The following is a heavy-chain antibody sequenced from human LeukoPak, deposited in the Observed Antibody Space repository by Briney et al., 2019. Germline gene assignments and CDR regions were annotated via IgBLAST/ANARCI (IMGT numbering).Heavy chain of an antibody. CDR2: INHSGST. D-gene: IGHD3-3*01. J-gene: IGHJ4*02. Sequence: SETLSLTCAVYGGSFSGYYWSWIRQPPGKGLEWIGEINHSGSTNYNPSLKSRVTISVDTSKNQFSLKLSSVTAADTAVYYCARDGIRSDYWGQGTLVTVSS. CDR1: GGSFSGYY. V-gene: IGHV4-34*01. CDR3: ARDGIRSDY.